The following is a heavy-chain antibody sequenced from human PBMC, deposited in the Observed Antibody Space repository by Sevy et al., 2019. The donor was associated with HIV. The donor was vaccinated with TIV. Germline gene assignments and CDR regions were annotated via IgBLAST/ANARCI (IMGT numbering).Heavy chain of an antibody. CDR3: TRGYYYDSSCYSDY. V-gene: IGHV3-49*03. CDR1: GFTFGDYA. J-gene: IGHJ4*02. Sequence: GGSLRLSCTGSGFTFGDYAMSWFRQAPGMGLEWVGFIRSKDYGGATEYAASVEGRFTISRDDSKSIADLQMNSLKTEDTAVYHCTRGYYYDSSCYSDYWGQGTLVTVSS. CDR2: IRSKDYGGAT. D-gene: IGHD3-22*01.